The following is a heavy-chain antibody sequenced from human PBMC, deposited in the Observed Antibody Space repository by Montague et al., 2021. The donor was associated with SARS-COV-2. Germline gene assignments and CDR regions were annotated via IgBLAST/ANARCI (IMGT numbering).Heavy chain of an antibody. CDR1: GFTFSSYS. J-gene: IGHJ2*01. V-gene: IGHV3-21*01. CDR3: AGLNGVGYPYWYFDL. D-gene: IGHD2-8*01. Sequence: SLRLSCAASGFTFSSYSMNLFRQAPVKGLEWVPSISSSSSYIYYSDSVKGRFTISRDNAKNSLYLQMNSLRAEDTAVYYCAGLNGVGYPYWYFDLWGRGTLVTVSS. CDR2: ISSSSSYI.